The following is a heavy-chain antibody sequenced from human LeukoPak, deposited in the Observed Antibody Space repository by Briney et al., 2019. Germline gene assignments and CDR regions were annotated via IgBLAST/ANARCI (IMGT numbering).Heavy chain of an antibody. D-gene: IGHD4-17*01. J-gene: IGHJ4*02. CDR2: IYYNGST. CDR3: ARWHGDYSDY. CDR1: GGSISSYY. V-gene: IGHV4-59*01. Sequence: SETLSLTCTVSGGSISSYYWSWIRQPPGKGLEWIGYIYYNGSTNYNPSLKSRVTISVDTSKNQFSLKLSSVTAADTAVYYCARWHGDYSDYWGQGTLVTVSS.